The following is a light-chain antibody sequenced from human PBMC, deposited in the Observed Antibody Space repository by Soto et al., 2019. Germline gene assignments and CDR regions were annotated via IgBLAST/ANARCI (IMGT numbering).Light chain of an antibody. Sequence: QSVLTQLPSASGTPGQRVTISCSGSSSNIGSKYVYWYRQLPGTAPNVLIYRNDERPSGVPYRFSVSKSGSSASLAISGLRSEDEADYYCSAWDDSLSGPVFGRGTKLTVL. V-gene: IGLV1-47*01. CDR1: SSNIGSKY. CDR2: RND. J-gene: IGLJ3*02. CDR3: SAWDDSLSGPV.